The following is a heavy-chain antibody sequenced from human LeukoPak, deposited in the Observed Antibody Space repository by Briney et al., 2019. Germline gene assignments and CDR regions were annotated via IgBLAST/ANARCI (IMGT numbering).Heavy chain of an antibody. Sequence: PGGSLRLSCAASGFTLSNYWMHWVRQEPGKGLVWVSRISSDGSSTRYADSVKGRFTISRDIAKNTLYLQMSSLRAEVTAVYYCARAWDYWGQGTLVTVSS. CDR3: ARAWDY. CDR1: GFTLSNYW. V-gene: IGHV3-74*01. CDR2: ISSDGSST. J-gene: IGHJ4*02.